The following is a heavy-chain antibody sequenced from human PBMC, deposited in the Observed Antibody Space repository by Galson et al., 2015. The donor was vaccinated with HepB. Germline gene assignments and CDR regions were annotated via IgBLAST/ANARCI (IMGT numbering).Heavy chain of an antibody. CDR2: ISYDGSNK. D-gene: IGHD6-19*01. CDR3: ARDFGFVVIAVAGTPRGFDY. V-gene: IGHV3-30-3*01. Sequence: SLRLSCAASGYTFSSYAMHWVRQAPGKGLEWVAVISYDGSNKYYADSVKGRFTISRDNSKNTLYLQMNSLRAEDTAVYYCARDFGFVVIAVAGTPRGFDYWGQGTLVTVSS. J-gene: IGHJ4*02. CDR1: GYTFSSYA.